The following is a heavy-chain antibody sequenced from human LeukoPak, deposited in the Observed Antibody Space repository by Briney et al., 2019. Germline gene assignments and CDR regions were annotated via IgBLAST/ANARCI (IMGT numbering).Heavy chain of an antibody. CDR3: ARQNYYDNSAYYYAFDI. CDR2: IYPGDSEA. V-gene: IGHV5-51*01. D-gene: IGHD3-22*01. Sequence: GESLKISCKGSGYRFTSYWIGWVRPMPGQGLEWMGIIYPGDSEARYSPSFQGQVTISADNPITTAYLQWSSLKASDTAIYYCARQNYYDNSAYYYAFDIWGQGTRVTVSS. CDR1: GYRFTSYW. J-gene: IGHJ3*02.